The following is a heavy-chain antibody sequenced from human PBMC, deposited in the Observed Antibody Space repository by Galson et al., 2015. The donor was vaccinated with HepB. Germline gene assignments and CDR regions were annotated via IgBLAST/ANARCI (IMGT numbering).Heavy chain of an antibody. CDR2: ISYDGSNK. CDR3: ARDSYCTNGVCYPDFDY. V-gene: IGHV3-30*04. CDR1: GFTFSSYA. Sequence: SLRLSCAASGFTFSSYAMHWVRQAPGKGLEWVAVISYDGSNKYYADSVKGRFTISRDNSKNTLYLQINSLRAEDTAVYYCARDSYCTNGVCYPDFDYWGQGTLVTVSS. D-gene: IGHD2-8*01. J-gene: IGHJ4*02.